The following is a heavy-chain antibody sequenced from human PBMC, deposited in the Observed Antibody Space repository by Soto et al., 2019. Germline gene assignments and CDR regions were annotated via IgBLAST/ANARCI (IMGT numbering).Heavy chain of an antibody. CDR1: GFTLSGRS. J-gene: IGHJ6*04. V-gene: IGHV3-74*01. Sequence: EVQLVESGGGLVEHGGSLRLSCAASGFTLSGRSMHWVRQAPGKGLVWVSGIDNAGTDSTYADSVKGRFTSSRDNVYTMLYLQMNSLRVEDTAVYYCARGWFGPDVWGKGTTVTVSS. D-gene: IGHD3-10*01. CDR3: ARGWFGPDV. CDR2: IDNAGTDS.